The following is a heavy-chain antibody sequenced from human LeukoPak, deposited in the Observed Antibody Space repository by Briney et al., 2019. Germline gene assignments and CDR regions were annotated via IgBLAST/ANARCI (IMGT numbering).Heavy chain of an antibody. CDR1: GYIFTGYY. D-gene: IGHD2-21*02. CDR2: INPNSGGT. V-gene: IGHV1-2*02. CDR3: ARVTESLASAFDI. Sequence: ASVKVSCKASGYIFTGYYMHWVRQAPGQGLEWMGWINPNSGGTNYAQKFQGRVTMTRDTSISTAYMELSRLRSDDTAVYYCARVTESLASAFDIWGQGTMVTVSS. J-gene: IGHJ3*02.